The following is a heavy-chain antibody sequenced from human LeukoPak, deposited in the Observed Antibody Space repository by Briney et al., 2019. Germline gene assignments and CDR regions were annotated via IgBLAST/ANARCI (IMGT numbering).Heavy chain of an antibody. V-gene: IGHV4-59*04. J-gene: IGHJ4*02. CDR1: GGSISSYY. Sequence: SETLSLTCTVSGGSISSYYWSWIRQPPGKGLEWIGSIYHSGSTYYNPSLKSRVTISVDTSKNQFSLKLSSVTAADTAVYYCARWLHREYYFDYWGQGTLVTVSS. D-gene: IGHD5-24*01. CDR3: ARWLHREYYFDY. CDR2: IYHSGST.